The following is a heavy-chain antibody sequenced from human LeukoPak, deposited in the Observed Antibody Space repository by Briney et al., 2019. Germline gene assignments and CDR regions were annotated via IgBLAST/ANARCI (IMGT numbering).Heavy chain of an antibody. CDR3: ASDGQQWLVRAWYFDL. CDR1: GFTFSAYW. J-gene: IGHJ2*01. D-gene: IGHD6-19*01. CDR2: IKQDGSEK. V-gene: IGHV3-7*01. Sequence: GGSLRLSCAASGFTFSAYWMSWVRQAPGKGLEWVANIKQDGSEKYFVDSLKGRFTISRDNAKNSLYLLMNSLGAEDTAVYYCASDGQQWLVRAWYFDLWGRGTLVTVSS.